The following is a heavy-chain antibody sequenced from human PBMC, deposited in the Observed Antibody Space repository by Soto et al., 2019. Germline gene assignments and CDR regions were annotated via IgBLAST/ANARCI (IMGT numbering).Heavy chain of an antibody. Sequence: ASETLSLTCTVSGGSISSGDFYWTWIRQSPGRGLEWIGYIIYTGSTYYNPSLKSRVSISIDTSENQFSLNLRFVTAADTAVYYCARDWRVATTVRPDGMDVWGQGTSVTVS. V-gene: IGHV4-30-4*01. J-gene: IGHJ6*02. D-gene: IGHD5-12*01. CDR1: GGSISSGDFY. CDR2: IIYTGST. CDR3: ARDWRVATTVRPDGMDV.